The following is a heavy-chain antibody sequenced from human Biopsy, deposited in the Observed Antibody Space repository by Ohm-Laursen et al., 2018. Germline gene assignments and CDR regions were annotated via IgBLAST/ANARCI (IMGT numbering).Heavy chain of an antibody. J-gene: IGHJ4*02. CDR2: FAPENGKT. D-gene: IGHD1-1*01. CDR3: AADINVWNVNY. V-gene: IGHV1-24*01. CDR1: GYTLTALS. Sequence: GASVTVSCKISGYTLTALSMHWVRQAPGRGLEWMGGFAPENGKTIYAPKFQGRITMTEDTSTDTAYMELSSLRSEDTAVYYCAADINVWNVNYWGQGTQVTVSS.